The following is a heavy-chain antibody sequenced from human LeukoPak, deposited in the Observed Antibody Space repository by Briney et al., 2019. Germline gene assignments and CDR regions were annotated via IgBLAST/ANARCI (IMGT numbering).Heavy chain of an antibody. CDR1: GGSITNGAYY. CDR3: ARGSSGWHDAFDI. V-gene: IGHV4-31*03. Sequence: SETLSLTCTVSGGSITNGAYYWSWLRQHPGKGLEWIGYIFYSGSTHYNPSLKSRVTISVDTSKIQFSLGLNSVTAADTAIYYCARGSSGWHDAFDIWGLGTMVTVSS. D-gene: IGHD6-25*01. CDR2: IFYSGST. J-gene: IGHJ3*02.